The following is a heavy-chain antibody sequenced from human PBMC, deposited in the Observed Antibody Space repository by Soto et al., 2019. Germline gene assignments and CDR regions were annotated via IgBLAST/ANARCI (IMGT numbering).Heavy chain of an antibody. D-gene: IGHD3-3*01. CDR2: IIPIFGTA. J-gene: IGHJ6*02. V-gene: IGHV1-69*06. CDR1: GGTFSSYA. CDR3: AREERFLEWTNYYYYGMDV. Sequence: SVKVSCKASGGTFSSYAISWVRQAPGQGLEWMGGIIPIFGTANYAQKFQGRVTMTADTSTSTAYMELRSLRSDDTAVYYCAREERFLEWTNYYYYGMDVWGQGTTVTVSS.